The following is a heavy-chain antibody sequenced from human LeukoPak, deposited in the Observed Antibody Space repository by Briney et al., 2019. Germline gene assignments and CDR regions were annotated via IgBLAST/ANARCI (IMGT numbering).Heavy chain of an antibody. CDR1: GGSISSSSYY. CDR3: ARQRYCSGGSCYLDY. D-gene: IGHD2-15*01. J-gene: IGHJ4*02. V-gene: IGHV4-39*01. Sequence: ETLSLTCTVSGGSISSSSYYWGWIRQPPGKGLEWIGSIYYSGSTYYNPSLKSRVTISVDTSKNQFSLKLSSVTAADTAVYYCARQRYCSGGSCYLDYWGQGTLVTVSS. CDR2: IYYSGST.